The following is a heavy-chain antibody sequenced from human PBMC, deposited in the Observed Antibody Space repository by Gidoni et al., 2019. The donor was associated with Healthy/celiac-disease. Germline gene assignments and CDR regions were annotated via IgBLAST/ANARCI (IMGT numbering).Heavy chain of an antibody. CDR2: ISYDGSNK. CDR3: ARGGIAVADY. CDR1: GFTFSSYA. J-gene: IGHJ4*02. V-gene: IGHV3-30*01. D-gene: IGHD6-19*01. Sequence: QVQLVESGGGVVQPGRSLRLSCAASGFTFSSYAMHWVRQAPGKGLEWVAVISYDGSNKYYADSVKGRFTISRDNSKNTLYLQMNSLRAEDTAVYYCARGGIAVADYWGQGTLVTVSS.